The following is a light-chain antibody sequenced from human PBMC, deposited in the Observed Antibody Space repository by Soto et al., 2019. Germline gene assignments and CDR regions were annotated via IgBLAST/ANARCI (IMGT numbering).Light chain of an antibody. J-gene: IGKJ1*01. CDR2: AAS. Sequence: VEMTQAPSSLSASVGDRVTITCRARQRVNLYLNCYQQNPGKTPNLLLSAASSVPNGVHSTFRRSGSRPDFTLTISGLQPEDFATSYCQQSYSTPPWTFGQGTKVDIK. CDR3: QQSYSTPPWT. CDR1: QRVNLY. V-gene: IGKV1-39*01.